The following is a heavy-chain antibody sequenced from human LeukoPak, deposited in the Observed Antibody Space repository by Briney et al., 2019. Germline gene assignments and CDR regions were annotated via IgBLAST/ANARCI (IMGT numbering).Heavy chain of an antibody. CDR2: IVAGGSNT. V-gene: IGHV3-48*02. CDR1: EITLSSYA. D-gene: IGHD2-21*02. Sequence: GGSLRLSCVGSEITLSSYAMNWVRQAPGKGLEWVSGIVAGGSNTYYADSVKGRFTISRDNAKNSLYLQMNSLRDEDTAVYYCARGGGEGAYCGGDCYNFDYWGQGTLVTVSS. J-gene: IGHJ4*02. CDR3: ARGGGEGAYCGGDCYNFDY.